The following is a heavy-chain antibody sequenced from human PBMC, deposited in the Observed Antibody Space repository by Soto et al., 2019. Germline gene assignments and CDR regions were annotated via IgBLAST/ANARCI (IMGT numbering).Heavy chain of an antibody. CDR3: AKDRLSSGWYHNWFDP. J-gene: IGHJ5*02. Sequence: PGGSLRLSCAASGFTFSSYAMSWVRQAPGKGLEWVSAISGSGGSTYYADSVKGRFTISRDNSKNTLYLQRNSLRAEDTAVYYCAKDRLSSGWYHNWFDPWGQGTLVTVSS. CDR1: GFTFSSYA. V-gene: IGHV3-23*01. CDR2: ISGSGGST. D-gene: IGHD6-19*01.